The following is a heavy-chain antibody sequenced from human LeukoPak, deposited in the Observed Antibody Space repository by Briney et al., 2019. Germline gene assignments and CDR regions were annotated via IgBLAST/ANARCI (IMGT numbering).Heavy chain of an antibody. D-gene: IGHD6-13*01. J-gene: IGHJ4*02. CDR3: ARAPAAAGRFDY. V-gene: IGHV4-59*01. CDR1: XYX. CDR2: IYYSGST. Sequence: XYXXXXVRQPPGKGLEWIGYIYYSGSTNYNPSLKSRVTISVDTSKNQFSLKLSSVTAADTAVYYCARAPAAAGRFDYWGQGTLVTVSS.